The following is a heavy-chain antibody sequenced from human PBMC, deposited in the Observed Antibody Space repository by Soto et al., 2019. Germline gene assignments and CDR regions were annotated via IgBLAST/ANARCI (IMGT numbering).Heavy chain of an antibody. CDR1: GFSLSTRGVG. Sequence: GSGPTLVNPTQTLTLTSTVSGFSLSTRGVGVGWVRQPPGKALEWLALIYWDDDKRFRPSLKSRLTITKDTSKNQVIFTMTNMDPEDTATYHCARSTTVTLGAFDIWGPGTMVTVSS. J-gene: IGHJ3*02. D-gene: IGHD4-17*01. CDR2: IYWDDDK. CDR3: ARSTTVTLGAFDI. V-gene: IGHV2-5*02.